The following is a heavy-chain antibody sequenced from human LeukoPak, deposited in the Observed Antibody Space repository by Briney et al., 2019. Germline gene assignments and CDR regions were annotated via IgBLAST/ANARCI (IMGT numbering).Heavy chain of an antibody. V-gene: IGHV3-21*01. CDR3: ARGDILTGYSFPTFDY. CDR1: GFTFSSYS. CDR2: ISSSSTYI. Sequence: GGSLRLSCAASGFTFSSYSMNWVRQVPGKGLEWVSSISSSSTYIYYADSVKGRFTISRDNAKNSLYLQMNSLRAEDTAVYYCARGDILTGYSFPTFDYWGQGTLVTVSS. J-gene: IGHJ4*02. D-gene: IGHD3-9*01.